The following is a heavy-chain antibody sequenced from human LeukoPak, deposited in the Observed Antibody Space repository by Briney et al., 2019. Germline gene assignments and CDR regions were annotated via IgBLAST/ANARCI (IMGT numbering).Heavy chain of an antibody. CDR1: GFIFDDYG. CDR3: ARPESYVWGSYRSFVFDI. J-gene: IGHJ3*02. Sequence: GGSLRLSCAASGFIFDDYGMSWVRQAPGKGLEWVSGINWNGGSTGYADSVKGRFTISRDNAKNSLYLQMNSLRAEDTALYYCARPESYVWGSYRSFVFDIWGQGTMVTVSS. D-gene: IGHD3-16*02. V-gene: IGHV3-20*04. CDR2: INWNGGST.